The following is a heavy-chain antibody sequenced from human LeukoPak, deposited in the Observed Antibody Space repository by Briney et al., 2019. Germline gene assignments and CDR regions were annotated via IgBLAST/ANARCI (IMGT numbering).Heavy chain of an antibody. V-gene: IGHV4-34*01. CDR3: ARRDFWSGFDY. Sequence: KTSETLSLTCAVYGGSFTGYYWRWIRQPPGQGLEWIGEINHSGSTKYNPFLKSRVTISVDRSTNQFSLKLSSVTAADTAVYYCARRDFWSGFDYWGQGTLVTVSS. CDR2: INHSGST. D-gene: IGHD3-3*01. CDR1: GGSFTGYY. J-gene: IGHJ4*02.